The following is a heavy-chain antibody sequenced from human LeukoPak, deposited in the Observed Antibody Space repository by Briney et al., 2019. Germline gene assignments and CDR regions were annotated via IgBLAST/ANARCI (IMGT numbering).Heavy chain of an antibody. CDR3: AREYYGSGSYPLDY. CDR2: ISSSSSHI. J-gene: IGHJ4*02. Sequence: GGSLRLSCAASGFTFSSYSMTWVRQAPGKGLEWVSSISSSSSHIYYADSVKGRFTISGDNAKNSLYLQMNSLRAEDTAVYYCAREYYGSGSYPLDYWGQGTLVTVSS. V-gene: IGHV3-21*01. CDR1: GFTFSSYS. D-gene: IGHD3-10*01.